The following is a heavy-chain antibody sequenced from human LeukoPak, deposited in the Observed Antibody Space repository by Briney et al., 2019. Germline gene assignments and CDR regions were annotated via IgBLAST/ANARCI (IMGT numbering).Heavy chain of an antibody. V-gene: IGHV4-39*01. CDR2: IYYSGST. Sequence: SETLSPTCTVSGGSISSSSYYWGWIRQPPGKGLEWIGSIYYSGSTYYNPSLKSRVTISVDTSKNQFSLKLSSVTAADTAVYYCARRSSIAVAGTRYYYYGMDVWGQGTTVTVSS. D-gene: IGHD6-19*01. CDR3: ARRSSIAVAGTRYYYYGMDV. CDR1: GGSISSSSYY. J-gene: IGHJ6*02.